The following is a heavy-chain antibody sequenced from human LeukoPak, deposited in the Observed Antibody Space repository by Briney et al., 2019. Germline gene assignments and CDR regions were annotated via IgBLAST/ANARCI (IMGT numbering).Heavy chain of an antibody. D-gene: IGHD6-19*01. Sequence: SETLSLTCAVYGGSFGGYYWDWIRQPPGKGLEWIGSIYSSGTTYYNPSLKSRVTISVDTSNQFSLKLSSVTAADTAVYYCARHVQGSGWYWWFDPWGQGTLVTVSS. J-gene: IGHJ5*02. CDR3: ARHVQGSGWYWWFDP. CDR2: IYSSGTT. CDR1: GGSFGGYY. V-gene: IGHV4-39*01.